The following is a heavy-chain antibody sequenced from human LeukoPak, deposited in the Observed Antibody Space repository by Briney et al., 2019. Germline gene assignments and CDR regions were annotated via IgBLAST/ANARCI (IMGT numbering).Heavy chain of an antibody. J-gene: IGHJ4*02. D-gene: IGHD3-10*02. Sequence: GGSLRLSCVGSGLTFRYYPRGRVRQAPGKGLEWVSAISGTGNTFSADSVTGRFTISRDNSDNTLFLQMDSLGVSDTAIYYCAKEDGRGSSFDSWGQGTLVTVSS. V-gene: IGHV3-23*01. CDR1: GLTFRYYP. CDR3: AKEDGRGSSFDS. CDR2: ISGTGNT.